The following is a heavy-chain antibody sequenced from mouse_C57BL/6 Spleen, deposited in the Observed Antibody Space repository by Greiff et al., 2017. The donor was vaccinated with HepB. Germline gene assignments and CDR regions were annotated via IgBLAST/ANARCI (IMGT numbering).Heavy chain of an antibody. Sequence: QVQLQQSGAELVKPGASVKLSCKASGYTFTSYWMQWVKQRPGQGLEWIGEIDPSDSYTNYNQKFKGKATLTVDTSSSTAYMQLSSLTSEDSAVYYCARIEGGVYYGEGFAYWGQGTLVTVSA. D-gene: IGHD1-1*01. J-gene: IGHJ3*01. CDR3: ARIEGGVYYGEGFAY. V-gene: IGHV1-50*01. CDR1: GYTFTSYW. CDR2: IDPSDSYT.